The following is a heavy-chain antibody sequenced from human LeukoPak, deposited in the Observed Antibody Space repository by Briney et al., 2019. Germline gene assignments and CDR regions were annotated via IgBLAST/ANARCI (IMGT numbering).Heavy chain of an antibody. CDR3: ARAGGGIFTVDY. CDR2: INPNSGGT. V-gene: IGHV1-2*02. CDR1: GYTFTGYY. J-gene: IGHJ4*02. D-gene: IGHD1-14*01. Sequence: VASVKVSCKASGYTFTGYYMPWVRQAPGQGLEWMGWINPNSGGTNYAQKFQGRVTMTRDTSISTAYVELSRLRSDDTAVYYCARAGGGIFTVDYWGQGTLVTVSS.